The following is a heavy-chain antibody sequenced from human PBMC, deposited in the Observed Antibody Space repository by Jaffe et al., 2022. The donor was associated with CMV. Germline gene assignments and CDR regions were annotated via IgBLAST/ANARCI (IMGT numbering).Heavy chain of an antibody. Sequence: QVQLQESGPGLVKPSGTLSLTCAVSGGSISSSNWWSWVRQPPGKGLEWIGEIYHSGSTNYNPSLKSRVTISVDKSKNQFSLKLSSVTAADTAVYYCVTYDSSGYSVGAFDIWGQGTMVTVSS. J-gene: IGHJ3*02. CDR2: IYHSGST. D-gene: IGHD3-22*01. CDR3: VTYDSSGYSVGAFDI. V-gene: IGHV4-4*02. CDR1: GGSISSSNW.